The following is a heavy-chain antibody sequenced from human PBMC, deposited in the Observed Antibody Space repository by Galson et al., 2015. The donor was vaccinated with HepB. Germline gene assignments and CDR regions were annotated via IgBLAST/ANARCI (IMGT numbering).Heavy chain of an antibody. CDR2: INPNSGGT. CDR3: ASIAAAGTGYFDY. CDR1: GYTFTGYY. D-gene: IGHD6-13*01. Sequence: SVKVSCKASGYTFTGYYMHWVRQAPGQGLEWMGWINPNSGGTNYAQKFQGRVTMTRDTSISTAYMELRSLRSDDTAVYYCASIAAAGTGYFDYWGQGTLVTVSS. J-gene: IGHJ4*02. V-gene: IGHV1-2*02.